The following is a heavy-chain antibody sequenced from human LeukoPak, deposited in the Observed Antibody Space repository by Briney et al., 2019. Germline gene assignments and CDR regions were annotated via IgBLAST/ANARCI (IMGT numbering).Heavy chain of an antibody. CDR3: VKGSAASRPYYFDC. J-gene: IGHJ4*02. D-gene: IGHD6-25*01. CDR1: GFTFGTYA. Sequence: GGSLRLSCAASGFTFGTYAMTWVRQAPGMGLEWVSTILNNGVSTYHADSVKGRFTISRDNSKNTLYLQMNSLRVEDTAVYHCVKGSAASRPYYFDCWGQGTLVTVSS. CDR2: ILNNGVST. V-gene: IGHV3-23*01.